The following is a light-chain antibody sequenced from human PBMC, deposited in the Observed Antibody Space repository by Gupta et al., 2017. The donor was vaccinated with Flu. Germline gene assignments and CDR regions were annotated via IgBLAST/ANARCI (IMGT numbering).Light chain of an antibody. CDR1: QSVSYY. V-gene: IGKV3-11*01. Sequence: ERATLSCRASQSVSYYIAWYQQKSGQAPRLLIFDGANGVTGTPARFSGNRSGTNFTLTISSVEPEDFAVYYCQQRYKWPPLTFGQGTRLEI. CDR2: DGA. J-gene: IGKJ5*01. CDR3: QQRYKWPPLT.